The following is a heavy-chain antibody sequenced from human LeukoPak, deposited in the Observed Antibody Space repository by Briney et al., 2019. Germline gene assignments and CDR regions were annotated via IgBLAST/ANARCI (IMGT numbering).Heavy chain of an antibody. V-gene: IGHV1-46*01. CDR2: INPSGGST. CDR1: GYTFTSYY. Sequence: ASVKVSCKASGYTFTSYYMHWVRQAPGQGLEWMGIINPSGGSTSYAQKLQGRVTMTRDTSTSTVYMELSSLRSEDTAVYYCACPREGIAVAGTMGFDYWGQGTLVTVSS. D-gene: IGHD6-19*01. CDR3: ACPREGIAVAGTMGFDY. J-gene: IGHJ4*02.